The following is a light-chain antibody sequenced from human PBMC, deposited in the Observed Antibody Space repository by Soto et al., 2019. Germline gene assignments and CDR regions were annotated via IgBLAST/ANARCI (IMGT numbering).Light chain of an antibody. Sequence: QPVLTQSPSASASLGASVKLTCTLSSGHSTYAIAWHQQQPEKGPRYLMKLNSDGSHRKGDGIPDRFSGSSSGAERYLTISSLQSEDEGDYYCQTWGTGSLVFGGGTKLTVL. CDR2: LNSDGSH. CDR1: SGHSTYA. CDR3: QTWGTGSLV. J-gene: IGLJ2*01. V-gene: IGLV4-69*01.